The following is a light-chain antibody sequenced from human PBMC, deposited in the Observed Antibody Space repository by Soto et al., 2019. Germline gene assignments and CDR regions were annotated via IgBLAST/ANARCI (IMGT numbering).Light chain of an antibody. Sequence: QYALTQPASVCGSLGQSITISCTRTSGDIGSSNYVSWYQHHPGKAPKLIIYDVTDRPPGVSDRFSGSKSGNTASLTISGLQPDDESLYYCGSYSTTTYLGVFGGGTQLTVL. CDR2: DVT. V-gene: IGLV2-14*03. J-gene: IGLJ7*01. CDR1: SGDIGSSNY. CDR3: GSYSTTTYLGV.